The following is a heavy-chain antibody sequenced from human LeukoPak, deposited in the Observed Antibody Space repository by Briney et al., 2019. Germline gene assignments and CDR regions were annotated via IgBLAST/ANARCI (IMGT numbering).Heavy chain of an antibody. J-gene: IGHJ4*02. D-gene: IGHD6-13*01. CDR1: GFTFSSYS. CDR3: AKEPSAGTTFDY. CDR2: ISISGGST. V-gene: IGHV3-23*01. Sequence: GGSLRLSCAASGFTFSSYSMNWVRQAPGKGLEWVSGISISGGSTYYADSVKGRFAISRDNSRNTLYLQMNSLRAEDTAVYYCAKEPSAGTTFDYWGQGALVTVSS.